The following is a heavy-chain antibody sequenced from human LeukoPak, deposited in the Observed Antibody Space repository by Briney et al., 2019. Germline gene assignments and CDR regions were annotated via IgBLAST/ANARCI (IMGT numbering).Heavy chain of an antibody. CDR3: AREGNSYDYGDYVISDDAFDI. Sequence: GGSLRLSCAASGFTFSSYAMHWVRQAPGKGLEGVAVISYDGSNKYYADSVKGRFTISRDNSKNTLYLQMNSLRAEDAAVYYCAREGNSYDYGDYVISDDAFDIWGQGTMVTVSS. CDR1: GFTFSSYA. V-gene: IGHV3-30-3*01. CDR2: ISYDGSNK. D-gene: IGHD4-17*01. J-gene: IGHJ3*02.